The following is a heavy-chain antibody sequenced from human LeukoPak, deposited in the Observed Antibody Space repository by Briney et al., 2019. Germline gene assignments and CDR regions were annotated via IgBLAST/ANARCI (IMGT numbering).Heavy chain of an antibody. CDR3: AKDRYSSGLYFDY. CDR1: GFTFSGYG. Sequence: PGGSLRLSCAASGFTFSGYGMHWVRQAPGKGLEWVAVISYDGSNKYYADSVKGRFTISRDNSKNTLYLQMNSLRAEDTAVYYCAKDRYSSGLYFDYWGQGTLVTVSS. V-gene: IGHV3-30*18. J-gene: IGHJ4*02. D-gene: IGHD6-19*01. CDR2: ISYDGSNK.